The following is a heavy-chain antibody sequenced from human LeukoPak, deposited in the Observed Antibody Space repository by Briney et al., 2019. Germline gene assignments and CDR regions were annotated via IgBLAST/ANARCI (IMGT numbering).Heavy chain of an antibody. Sequence: PSETLSLTCVVSGYSISSGYLWGWIRQPPEKGLEWIGSMYHSGSTHYNPSLQSRVTISIDTSKNQISLKLSFVTAADTAVYYCVRGYNYGPKDYWGQGTLVTVSS. CDR2: MYHSGST. CDR3: VRGYNYGPKDY. J-gene: IGHJ4*02. CDR1: GYSISSGYL. V-gene: IGHV4-38-2*01. D-gene: IGHD5-18*01.